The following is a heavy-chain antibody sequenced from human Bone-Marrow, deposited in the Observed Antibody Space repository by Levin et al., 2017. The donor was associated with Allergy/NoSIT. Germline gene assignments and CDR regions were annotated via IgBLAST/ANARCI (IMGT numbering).Heavy chain of an antibody. D-gene: IGHD3-22*01. Sequence: ESLKISCTVSGASVRSGGYYWTWIRQPPGRGLEWLGYVYYSGSTNYHPSLKSRVTISGDTSNNRLSLKLTSVTAADTAVYYCARGDSSKWYHQYFYGMDVWGRGTTVTVSS. CDR1: GASVRSGGYY. J-gene: IGHJ6*02. CDR3: ARGDSSKWYHQYFYGMDV. CDR2: VYYSGST. V-gene: IGHV4-61*08.